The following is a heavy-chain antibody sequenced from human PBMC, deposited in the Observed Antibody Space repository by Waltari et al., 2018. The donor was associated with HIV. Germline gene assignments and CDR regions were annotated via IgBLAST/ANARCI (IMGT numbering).Heavy chain of an antibody. V-gene: IGHV3-7*01. CDR1: GFTFVSCW. D-gene: IGHD3-9*01. J-gene: IGHJ4*02. Sequence: EVQLVESGGGLVQPGGSLRLSCAASGFTFVSCWMSWARPAPGKGPEWVRKIKHDGSEKYYMDSVTGRFTFSRDNAKTALCQQMHTLRAEDTAIYYCARDFYDTGHLDHWGQGPLFTVTS. CDR2: IKHDGSEK. CDR3: ARDFYDTGHLDH.